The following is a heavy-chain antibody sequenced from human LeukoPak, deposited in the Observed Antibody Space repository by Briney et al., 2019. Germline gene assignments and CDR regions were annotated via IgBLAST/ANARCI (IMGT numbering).Heavy chain of an antibody. V-gene: IGHV3-21*01. Sequence: SGGSLRLSCAASGFTFSDYWMTWVRLAPGKGLEWVSSISSSSSYIYYADSVKGRFTISRDNAKNSLYLQMNSLRAEDTAVYYCAGTDALYYYGMDVWGQGTTVTISS. CDR3: AGTDALYYYGMDV. CDR1: GFTFSDYW. CDR2: ISSSSSYI. J-gene: IGHJ6*02.